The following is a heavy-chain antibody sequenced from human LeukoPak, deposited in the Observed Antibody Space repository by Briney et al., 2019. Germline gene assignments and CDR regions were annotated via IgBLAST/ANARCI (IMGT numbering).Heavy chain of an antibody. D-gene: IGHD3-10*01. V-gene: IGHV4-31*03. CDR3: ARLWFGELWFDP. CDR2: IYYSGST. CDR1: GGSISSGGYY. Sequence: PSETLSLTCTVSGGSISSGGYYWSWIRQHPGKGLEWIGYIYYSGSTYYNPSLKSRVTISVDTSKNQFSLKLSSVTAADTAVYCCARLWFGELWFDPWGQGTLVTVSS. J-gene: IGHJ5*02.